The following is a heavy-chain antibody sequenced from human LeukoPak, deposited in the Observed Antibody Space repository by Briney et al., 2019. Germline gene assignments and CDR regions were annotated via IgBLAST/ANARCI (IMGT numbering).Heavy chain of an antibody. D-gene: IGHD6-13*01. CDR2: ISAYNGNT. CDR3: ARDVGYSSSWSEYFQH. J-gene: IGHJ1*01. Sequence: ASVKVSCKASGYIFTSYGISWVRQAPGQGLEWMGWISAYNGNTNYAQKLQGRVTMTTDTSTSTAYMELRSLRSDDTAVYYCARDVGYSSSWSEYFQHWGQGTLVTVSS. CDR1: GYIFTSYG. V-gene: IGHV1-18*01.